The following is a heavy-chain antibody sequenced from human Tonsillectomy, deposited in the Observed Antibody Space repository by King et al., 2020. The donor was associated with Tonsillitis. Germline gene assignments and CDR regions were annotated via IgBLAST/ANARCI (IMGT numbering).Heavy chain of an antibody. V-gene: IGHV1-69*01. CDR1: GGTFSSYA. CDR2: MIPIFART. Sequence: QLVQSGAEVKKPGSSVKVSCKASGGTFSSYAVSWVRQPPGLGLEWLGGMIPIFARTSYAQTFQGRVTITADESTTTAYMELSSLRSEDTAVYYCATDLGDTIADAFDIWGQGTMVTVSS. D-gene: IGHD1-26*01. CDR3: ATDLGDTIADAFDI. J-gene: IGHJ3*02.